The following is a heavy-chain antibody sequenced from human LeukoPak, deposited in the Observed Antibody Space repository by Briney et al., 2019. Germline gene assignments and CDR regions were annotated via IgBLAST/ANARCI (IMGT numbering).Heavy chain of an antibody. CDR3: AGSYYHGSGSYYTPLFDY. D-gene: IGHD3-10*01. Sequence: SETLSLTCTVSGGSISSYYWSWIRQPPGKGLEWIGYIYYSGSTNYNPSLKSRVTISVDTSKNQFSLKLSSVTAADTAVYYCAGSYYHGSGSYYTPLFDYWGQGTLVTVSS. CDR2: IYYSGST. J-gene: IGHJ4*02. CDR1: GGSISSYY. V-gene: IGHV4-59*08.